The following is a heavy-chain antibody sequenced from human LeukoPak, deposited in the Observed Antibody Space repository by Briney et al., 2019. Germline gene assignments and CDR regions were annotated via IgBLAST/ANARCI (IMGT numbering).Heavy chain of an antibody. Sequence: ASVKVSCKASGYTFTGYYMHWVRQAPGQGLEWMGWINPNSGGTNYAQKFQGRVTMTRDTSISTAYMELSRLRSEDTAVYYCASSIPLRGSLPWFDPWGQGTLVTVSS. J-gene: IGHJ5*02. CDR1: GYTFTGYY. D-gene: IGHD1-26*01. CDR3: ASSIPLRGSLPWFDP. CDR2: INPNSGGT. V-gene: IGHV1-2*02.